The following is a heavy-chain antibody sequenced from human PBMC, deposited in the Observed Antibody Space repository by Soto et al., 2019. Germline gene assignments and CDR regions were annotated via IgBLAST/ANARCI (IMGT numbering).Heavy chain of an antibody. CDR1: GYIFTSYV. CDR2: INAGNGST. J-gene: IGHJ4*02. Sequence: ASVKVSCKASGYIFTSYVMEWVRQAPGQRLEWMGWINAGNGSTKYSQKFQGRVTITRDTSANTAYMELSSLRSEDTAVYYCARSAPPIDYWGQGTLVTVSS. V-gene: IGHV1-3*01. CDR3: ARSAPPIDY.